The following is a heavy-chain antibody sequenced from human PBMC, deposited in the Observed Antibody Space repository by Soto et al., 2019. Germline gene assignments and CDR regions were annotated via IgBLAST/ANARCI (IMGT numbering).Heavy chain of an antibody. D-gene: IGHD3-10*01. J-gene: IGHJ4*02. Sequence: PSETLSLTCTVSGGSISSGDYYRSWIRQPPGKGLEWIGYIYYSGSTYYNPSLKSRVTISVDTSKNQFSLKLSSVTAADTAVYYCARRFYGSGSYYPRFDYWGQGTLVTVSS. V-gene: IGHV4-30-4*01. CDR1: GGSISSGDYY. CDR2: IYYSGST. CDR3: ARRFYGSGSYYPRFDY.